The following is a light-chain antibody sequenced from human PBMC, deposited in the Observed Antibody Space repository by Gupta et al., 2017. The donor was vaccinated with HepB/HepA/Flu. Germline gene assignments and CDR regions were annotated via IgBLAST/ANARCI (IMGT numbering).Light chain of an antibody. V-gene: IGKV1-5*03. Sequence: NQITPSPCNLSASVGDRVTITCRARQPIGDWLAWFQQKTGRAPHLLIYKASTLQSGVPSRFSGSGSDTEFALTISSRQPDDFATYYCQQYHSFPLTFGRGTKV. CDR1: QPIGDW. J-gene: IGKJ4*01. CDR3: QQYHSFPLT. CDR2: KAS.